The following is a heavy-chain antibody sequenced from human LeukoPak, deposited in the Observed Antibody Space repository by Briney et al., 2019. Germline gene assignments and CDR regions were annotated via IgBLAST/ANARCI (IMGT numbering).Heavy chain of an antibody. J-gene: IGHJ4*02. CDR2: IKQDGSEK. Sequence: SGGSLRLSCTASGFTFTNAWMSWIRQAPGKGLEWVANIKQDGSEKNYVDSVKGRFIISRDNAKNSLYLQANSLRAEDTAVYYCARDQPFGSYWGQGTLVTVSS. CDR1: GFTFTNAW. D-gene: IGHD3-10*01. CDR3: ARDQPFGSY. V-gene: IGHV3-7*03.